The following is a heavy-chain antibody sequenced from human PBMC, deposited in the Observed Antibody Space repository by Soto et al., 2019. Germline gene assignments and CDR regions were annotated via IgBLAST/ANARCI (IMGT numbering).Heavy chain of an antibody. CDR3: ARDRPYSSGWRYYFDY. V-gene: IGHV1-3*01. CDR2: INAGNGNT. CDR1: GYTFTSYA. J-gene: IGHJ4*02. D-gene: IGHD6-19*01. Sequence: ASVKVSCKASGYTFTSYAMHWVRQAPGQRLEWMGWINAGNGNTKYSQKFQGRVTITRDTSASTAYMELSSLRSEDTAVYYCARDRPYSSGWRYYFDYWGQGTLVTVSS.